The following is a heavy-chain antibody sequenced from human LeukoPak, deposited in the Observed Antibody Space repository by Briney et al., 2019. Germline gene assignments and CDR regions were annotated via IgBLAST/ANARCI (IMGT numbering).Heavy chain of an antibody. V-gene: IGHV3-30*02. CDR3: AGEVYATLDY. D-gene: IGHD2-8*01. CDR2: IRYDGSNK. Sequence: PGGSLRLSCAASGFTFSSYGMHWVRQAPGKGLEWVAFIRYDGSNKYYADSVKGRFTISRDNSKNTLYLQMNSLRAEDTAVYYCAGEVYATLDYWGQGTLVTVSS. CDR1: GFTFSSYG. J-gene: IGHJ4*02.